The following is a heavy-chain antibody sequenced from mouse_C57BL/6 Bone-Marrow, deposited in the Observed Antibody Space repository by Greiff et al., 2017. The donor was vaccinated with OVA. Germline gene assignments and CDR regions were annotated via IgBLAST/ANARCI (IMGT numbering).Heavy chain of an antibody. J-gene: IGHJ4*01. Sequence: EVKLMESGGGLVQPGGSLKLSCAASGFTFSDYYMYWVRQTPEKRLEWVAYISNGGGSTYYPDTVKGRFTISRDNAKNTLYLQMSRLKSEDTAMYYCARQGTYGNYPFYYAMDYWGQGTSVTVSS. V-gene: IGHV5-12*01. D-gene: IGHD2-1*01. CDR1: GFTFSDYY. CDR2: ISNGGGST. CDR3: ARQGTYGNYPFYYAMDY.